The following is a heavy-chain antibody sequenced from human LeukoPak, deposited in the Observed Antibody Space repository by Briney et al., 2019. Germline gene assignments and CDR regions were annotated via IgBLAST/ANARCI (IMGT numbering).Heavy chain of an antibody. CDR3: AKAGNIAALLDY. Sequence: GGSLRLSCAASGFTFDDYAMHWVRQAPGKGLEWVSGISWNSGSIGYADSVKGRFTISRDNAKNSLYLQMNSLRAEDTALYYCAKAGNIAALLDYWGQGTPVTVSS. CDR2: ISWNSGSI. D-gene: IGHD6-6*01. J-gene: IGHJ4*02. CDR1: GFTFDDYA. V-gene: IGHV3-9*01.